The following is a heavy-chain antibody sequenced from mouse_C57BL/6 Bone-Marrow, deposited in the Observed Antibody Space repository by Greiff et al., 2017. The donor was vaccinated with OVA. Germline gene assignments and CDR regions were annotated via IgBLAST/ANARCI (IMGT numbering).Heavy chain of an antibody. D-gene: IGHD2-2*01. J-gene: IGHJ4*01. CDR3: TTEVTTRYYAMDY. Sequence: VQLKESGAELVRPGASVKLSCTASGFNIKDDYMHWVKQRPEQGLEWIGWIDPENGDTEYASKFQGKATITADTSSNTAYLQLSSLTSEDTAVYYCTTEVTTRYYAMDYWGQGTSVTVSS. CDR1: GFNIKDDY. V-gene: IGHV14-4*01. CDR2: IDPENGDT.